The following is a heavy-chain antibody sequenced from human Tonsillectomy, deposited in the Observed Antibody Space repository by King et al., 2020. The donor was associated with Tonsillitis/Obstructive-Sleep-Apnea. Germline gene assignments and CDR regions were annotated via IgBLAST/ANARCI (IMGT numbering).Heavy chain of an antibody. V-gene: IGHV3-9*01. D-gene: IGHD3-3*01. Sequence: VQLVESGGGLVQPGRSLRLSCAASGFTFDSYAMHWVRQAPGKGLVWVSGITWNSNSIDYADSVKGRFTISRDNAKNSLYLQINSLRAEDTAFYYCAKGIHPYDFSSALDYWGQGTLVTVPS. CDR1: GFTFDSYA. J-gene: IGHJ4*02. CDR2: ITWNSNSI. CDR3: AKGIHPYDFSSALDY.